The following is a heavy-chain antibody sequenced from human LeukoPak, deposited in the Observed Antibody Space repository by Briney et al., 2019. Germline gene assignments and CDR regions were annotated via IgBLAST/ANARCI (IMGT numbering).Heavy chain of an antibody. V-gene: IGHV3-21*01. CDR2: IGTSSNYI. CDR1: GFTFSRFW. D-gene: IGHD1-20*01. J-gene: IGHJ4*02. Sequence: PGGSLRLSCAASGFTFSRFWMSWVRQAPGKGLEWVSFIGTSSNYIYYADSVKGRFTISKDNAKNSLYLQMNSLRAEDTAVYYCARDNWIEAHYFDYWGQGTLVTVSS. CDR3: ARDNWIEAHYFDY.